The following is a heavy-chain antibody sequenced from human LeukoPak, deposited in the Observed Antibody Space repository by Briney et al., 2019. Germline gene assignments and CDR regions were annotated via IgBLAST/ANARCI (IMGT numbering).Heavy chain of an antibody. V-gene: IGHV3-30*04. CDR2: ISYDGSNK. J-gene: IGHJ3*02. CDR1: GFTFSSYA. Sequence: GGSLRLSCAASGFTFSSYAMHWVRQAPGKGLEWVAVISYDGSNKYYADSVKGRFTISRDNSKNTLYLQMNSLRAEDTAVYYCARESFCSGGSCYSGRAFDIWGQGTMVTVSS. CDR3: ARESFCSGGSCYSGRAFDI. D-gene: IGHD2-15*01.